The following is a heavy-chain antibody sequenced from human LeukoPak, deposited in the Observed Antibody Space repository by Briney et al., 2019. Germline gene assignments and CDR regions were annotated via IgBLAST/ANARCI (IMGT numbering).Heavy chain of an antibody. D-gene: IGHD3-10*01. V-gene: IGHV1-3*01. Sequence: EASVKVSCKPSVYTFTSYAMHWVRQAPGQRLEWMGGINAGNGNTKYSQKFQGRVTITRDTSASTAYMELSSLRSEDTAVYYCARGGILAPTMVRGVLDYWGQGTLVTVS. CDR1: VYTFTSYA. CDR2: INAGNGNT. CDR3: ARGGILAPTMVRGVLDY. J-gene: IGHJ4*02.